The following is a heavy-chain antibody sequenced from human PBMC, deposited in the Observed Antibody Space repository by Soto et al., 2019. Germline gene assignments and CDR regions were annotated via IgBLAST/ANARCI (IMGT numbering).Heavy chain of an antibody. CDR3: AKVVGATDNPYFDD. D-gene: IGHD1-26*01. CDR1: GFSFSIYG. J-gene: IGHJ4*02. V-gene: IGHV3-23*01. CDR2: LSGSGRST. Sequence: GSLRLSCAASGFSFSIYGMSWVRQAPGKGLECVSGLSGSGRSTYYADSVKGRFTISRDSSNNTLYLQMSSLRADDTAVYHCAKVVGATDNPYFDDWGQGTLVPVSS.